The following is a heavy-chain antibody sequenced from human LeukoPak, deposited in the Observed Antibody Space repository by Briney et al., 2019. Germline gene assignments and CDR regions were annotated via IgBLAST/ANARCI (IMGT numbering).Heavy chain of an antibody. CDR1: GGSFSGYY. CDR2: INHSGST. V-gene: IGHV4-34*01. CDR3: ARLGYSSGWYGGNWFDP. D-gene: IGHD6-19*01. Sequence: SETLSLTCAVYGGSFSGYYWSWIRQPPGKGLEWIGEINHSGSTNYNPSLKSRVTISVATSKNQFSLKLSSVTAADTAVYYCARLGYSSGWYGGNWFDPWGQGTLVTVSS. J-gene: IGHJ5*02.